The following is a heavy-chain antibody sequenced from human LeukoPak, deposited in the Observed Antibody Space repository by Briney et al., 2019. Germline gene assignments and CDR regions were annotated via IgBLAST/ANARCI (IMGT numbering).Heavy chain of an antibody. Sequence: GESLKISCKASGYSFSNNWIGWVRQMPGKGLEWMGIIYPGDSDTRYSPSFQGQVTISADKSISTAYLQWSSLKASDTAMYYCARLGRYYYDSSGYYFDYWGQGTLVTVSS. V-gene: IGHV5-51*01. D-gene: IGHD3-22*01. CDR2: IYPGDSDT. J-gene: IGHJ4*02. CDR3: ARLGRYYYDSSGYYFDY. CDR1: GYSFSNNW.